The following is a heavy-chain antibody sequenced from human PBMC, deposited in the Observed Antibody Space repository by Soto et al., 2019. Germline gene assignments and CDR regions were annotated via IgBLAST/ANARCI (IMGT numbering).Heavy chain of an antibody. CDR2: ISYSEYT. J-gene: IGHJ5*02. Sequence: SETLSLTCTVSGGSISSGSYYWGWIRQPPGKGPEWIGSISYSEYTYYNPSLKSRVTTSVDTSKNQFSLKLSSVTAADTAVYYCARHCSSTSHPPVDNWFDPWGQGTLVTVSS. CDR3: ARHCSSTSHPPVDNWFDP. D-gene: IGHD2-2*01. V-gene: IGHV4-39*01. CDR1: GGSISSGSYY.